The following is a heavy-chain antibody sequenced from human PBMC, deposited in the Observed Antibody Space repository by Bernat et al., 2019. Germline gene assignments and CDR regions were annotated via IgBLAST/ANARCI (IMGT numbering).Heavy chain of an antibody. V-gene: IGHV5-51*01. CDR1: GYSFTSYW. J-gene: IGHJ5*02. CDR3: ARLFGSVNNWNSGVDP. CDR2: IYPGDSDT. Sequence: EVQLVQSGAEVKKPGESLKISCKGSGYSFTSYWIAWVRQMPGKGLDWMGIIYPGDSDTRYSPSFQGQVTISADKSISTAYLQWSSLKASDTAMYYCARLFGSVNNWNSGVDPGGHSSLVTGSS. D-gene: IGHD1-7*01.